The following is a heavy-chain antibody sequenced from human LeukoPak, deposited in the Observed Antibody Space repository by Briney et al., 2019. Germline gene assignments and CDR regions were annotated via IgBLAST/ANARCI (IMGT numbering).Heavy chain of an antibody. CDR1: GGSVSGYY. D-gene: IGHD6-13*01. V-gene: IGHV4-4*07. CDR2: IYSSGST. J-gene: IGHJ4*02. Sequence: PSETLSLTCTVSGGSVSGYYWSWIRQSAGKGLEWIGRIYSSGSTNYNPSLKSRVSMSVDTSKNQFSLKLNSVTAADTAMYYCARDQDIAAAGFDYWGQGTLVTVSS. CDR3: ARDQDIAAAGFDY.